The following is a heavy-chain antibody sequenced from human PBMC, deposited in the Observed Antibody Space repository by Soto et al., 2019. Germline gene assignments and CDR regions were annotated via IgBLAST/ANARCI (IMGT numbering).Heavy chain of an antibody. J-gene: IGHJ4*02. CDR2: INPSGGST. D-gene: IGHD2-2*01. CDR1: GYTFTRYY. Sequence: ASVKGSCKTSGYTFTRYYMHWVRQAPGQGLEWMGIINPSGGSTSYAQKFQGRVTMTEDKSTSTAYMELSSLRSEDTAVFYCARAAGIPAAPTIFAYWGQGTLVTVFS. CDR3: ARAAGIPAAPTIFAY. V-gene: IGHV1-46*01.